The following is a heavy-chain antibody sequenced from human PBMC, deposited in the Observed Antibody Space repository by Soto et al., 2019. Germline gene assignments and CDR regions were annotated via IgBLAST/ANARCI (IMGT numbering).Heavy chain of an antibody. Sequence: QVQLVQSGAEVKKPGASVKVSCKASGYRFNYYYLHWVRQAPGRGLEWMGMIDPTRGTTRFAETFQGRVTMTRDTSTNTVDMVLSRLTSSDTAVYYCARELITLRGVPFDFWGQGTLVTVSS. CDR2: IDPTRGTT. CDR1: GYRFNYYY. J-gene: IGHJ4*02. CDR3: ARELITLRGVPFDF. V-gene: IGHV1-46*02. D-gene: IGHD3-10*01.